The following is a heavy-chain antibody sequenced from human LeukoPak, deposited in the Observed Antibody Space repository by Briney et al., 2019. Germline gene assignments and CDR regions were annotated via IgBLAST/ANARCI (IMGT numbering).Heavy chain of an antibody. CDR3: AKDGINYYDSSGFGY. V-gene: IGHV3-23*01. CDR1: GFTFSSYA. J-gene: IGHJ4*02. CDR2: ISGSGGST. Sequence: GGSLRLSCAASGFTFSSYAMSWVRQAPGKGLEWVSAISGSGGSTYYADSVKGRFTISRDNSKNTLYLQMNSLRAEDTAVYYCAKDGINYYDSSGFGYWGQGTLVTVSS. D-gene: IGHD3-22*01.